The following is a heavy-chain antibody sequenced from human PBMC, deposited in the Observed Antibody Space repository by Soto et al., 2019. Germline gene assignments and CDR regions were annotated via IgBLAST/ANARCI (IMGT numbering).Heavy chain of an antibody. Sequence: GGSLRLSCAASGFTFSSYGMHWVRQAPGKGLEWVAVIWYDGSNKYYADSVKGRFTISRDNSKNTLYLQMNSLRAEDTAVYYCARDPTYYDYVSGWFDPWGQGTLVTVSS. CDR1: GFTFSSYG. CDR3: ARDPTYYDYVSGWFDP. J-gene: IGHJ5*02. V-gene: IGHV3-33*01. CDR2: IWYDGSNK. D-gene: IGHD3-16*01.